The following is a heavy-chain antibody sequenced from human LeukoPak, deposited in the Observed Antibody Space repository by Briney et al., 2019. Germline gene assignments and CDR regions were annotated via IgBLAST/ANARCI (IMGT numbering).Heavy chain of an antibody. V-gene: IGHV3-23*01. CDR1: GFTFSGFA. D-gene: IGHD5-24*01. CDR3: ARDGYNPDAFDY. CDR2: ISGSGDNT. Sequence: GGSLRLSCAASGFTFSGFAMSWVRRTPGKGLEWVSGISGSGDNTLYADSVKGRFTISRDNSKNTLYLEMNSLRAEDTAVYYCARDGYNPDAFDYWGQGTLVTVSS. J-gene: IGHJ4*02.